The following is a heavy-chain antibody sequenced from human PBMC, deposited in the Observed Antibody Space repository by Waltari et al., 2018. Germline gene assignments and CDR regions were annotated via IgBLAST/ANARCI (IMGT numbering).Heavy chain of an antibody. J-gene: IGHJ2*01. V-gene: IGHV7-4-1*02. Sequence: QVQLVQSGAEVKKPGSSVKVSCKASGGTFSSYAISWVRQAPGQGLEWMGWINTNTVNPTYAQGFTGRFVFSLDTSVSTAYLQISSLKAEDTAVYYCARVSFRSSPWYFDLWGRGTLVTVSS. CDR1: GGTFSSYA. D-gene: IGHD6-6*01. CDR2: INTNTVNP. CDR3: ARVSFRSSPWYFDL.